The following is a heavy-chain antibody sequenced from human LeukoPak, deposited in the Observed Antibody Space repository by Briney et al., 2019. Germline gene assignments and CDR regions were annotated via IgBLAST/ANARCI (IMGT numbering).Heavy chain of an antibody. Sequence: SETLSLTRTVSGGSISSSSYYWGWIRQPPGKGLEWLGSIYYSGSTYYNPSLKGRVTISVDTSKNQFSLKLSSVTAADTAVYYCATLTTLLWFGELLSGSRFDYWGRGTLVTVSS. CDR1: GGSISSSSYY. V-gene: IGHV4-39*01. D-gene: IGHD3-10*01. J-gene: IGHJ4*02. CDR2: IYYSGST. CDR3: ATLTTLLWFGELLSGSRFDY.